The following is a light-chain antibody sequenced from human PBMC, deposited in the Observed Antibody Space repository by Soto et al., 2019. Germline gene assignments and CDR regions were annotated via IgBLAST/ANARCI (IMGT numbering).Light chain of an antibody. CDR2: DVS. V-gene: IGLV2-14*01. CDR3: RSYTTSNTRQIV. J-gene: IGLJ1*01. CDR1: SSEVGGYNY. Sequence: QSVLSQPASVSGSPGQSITFSCTGKSSEVGGYNYVSWYQQHSGKAHKFMIYDVSIRPSGVANFFSGSKSGNTASLTISGLYADDEADYYCRSYTTSNTRQIVFGTGTKVTVL.